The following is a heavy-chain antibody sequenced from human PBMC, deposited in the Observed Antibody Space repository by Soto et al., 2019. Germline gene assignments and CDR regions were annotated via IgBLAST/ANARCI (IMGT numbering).Heavy chain of an antibody. CDR2: IYRTGST. CDR3: ASRDPGTSVDY. V-gene: IGHV4-4*02. D-gene: IGHD1-7*01. Sequence: QVQLQESGPGLVKPSGTLSLTCAVSGGSFTSNNWWTWVRQPPGQGLEWIGEIYRTGSTNYNPSRKSRVNISLDNSENQFSLKVTSLTAADTAVYYCASRDPGTSVDYWGQGTLVTVSS. CDR1: GGSFTSNNW. J-gene: IGHJ4*02.